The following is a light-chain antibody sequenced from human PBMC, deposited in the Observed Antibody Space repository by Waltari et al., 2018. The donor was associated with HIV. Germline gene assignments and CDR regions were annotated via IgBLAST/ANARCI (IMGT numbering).Light chain of an antibody. Sequence: PGQSVTISCTGTSSDVGGYNYVSWYQQHPGKAPKLMIYDVSKRPSGVPDRFSGSKSGNTASLTISGLQAEDEADYYCCSYAGSYVFGTGTKVTVL. CDR1: SSDVGGYNY. V-gene: IGLV2-11*01. J-gene: IGLJ1*01. CDR2: DVS. CDR3: CSYAGSYV.